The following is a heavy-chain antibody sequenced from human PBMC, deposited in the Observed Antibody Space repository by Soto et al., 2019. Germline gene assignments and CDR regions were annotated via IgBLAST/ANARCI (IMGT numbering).Heavy chain of an antibody. D-gene: IGHD3-10*01. CDR2: IYYSGST. CDR3: ARHLLWFGELSNFDY. J-gene: IGHJ4*02. Sequence: PSETLSLTCTVSGCSISGSSYYWGWIRQPPGKGLEWIGSIYYSGSTYYNPSLKSRVTISVDTSKNQFSLKLSSVTAADTAVYYCARHLLWFGELSNFDYWGQGTLVTVSS. V-gene: IGHV4-39*01. CDR1: GCSISGSSYY.